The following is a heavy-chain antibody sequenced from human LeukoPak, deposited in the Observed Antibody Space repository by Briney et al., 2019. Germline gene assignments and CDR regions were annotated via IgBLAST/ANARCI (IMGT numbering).Heavy chain of an antibody. Sequence: GSSVKVSCKASGGTFSSYAISWVRQAPGQGLEWMGGIIPIFGTANYAQKFQGRVTITADESTSTAYMELSSLRSEDTAVYYCARDPTYYYESSGYYNDYWGQGTLVTVSS. CDR1: GGTFSSYA. V-gene: IGHV1-69*01. D-gene: IGHD3-22*01. CDR2: IIPIFGTA. J-gene: IGHJ4*02. CDR3: ARDPTYYYESSGYYNDY.